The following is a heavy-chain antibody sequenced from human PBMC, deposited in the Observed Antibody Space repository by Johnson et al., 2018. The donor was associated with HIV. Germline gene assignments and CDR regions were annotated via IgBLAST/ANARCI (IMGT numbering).Heavy chain of an antibody. CDR2: ISYDGSNK. CDR1: GFTFSSYG. D-gene: IGHD5-12*01. CDR3: AKDRGGDILFDI. Sequence: QVQLVESGGGVVQPGRSLRLSCAASGFTFSSYGMHWVRQAPGKGLEWVAVISYDGSNKYYADSVKGRFTISRDNSKNTLYLQMNSMIAEDTAWYHCAKDRGGDILFDIWGQGTMVTVSS. V-gene: IGHV3-30*18. J-gene: IGHJ3*02.